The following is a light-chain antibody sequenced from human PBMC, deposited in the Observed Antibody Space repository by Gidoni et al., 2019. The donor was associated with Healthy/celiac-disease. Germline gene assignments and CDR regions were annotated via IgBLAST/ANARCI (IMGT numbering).Light chain of an antibody. CDR1: QSVRSSY. CDR2: GAA. CDR3: QQYGSSPPYT. Sequence: EIVLTQSPGTLSLSPGERATLSCRASQSVRSSYLAWYQQKTGQAPKLLNYGAASRATGIPDRFSGSGSGTDFTLTISRLEPEDFAVYYCQQYGSSPPYTFGQGTKLEIK. V-gene: IGKV3-20*01. J-gene: IGKJ2*01.